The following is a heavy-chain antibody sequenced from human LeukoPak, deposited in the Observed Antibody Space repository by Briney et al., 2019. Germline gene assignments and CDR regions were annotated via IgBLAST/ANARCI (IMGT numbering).Heavy chain of an antibody. CDR3: ARGEEERGYSGYGLWFDP. D-gene: IGHD5-12*01. CDR1: GYTFTRYG. J-gene: IGHJ5*02. V-gene: IGHV1-18*01. CDR2: ISAYNGNT. Sequence: ASVKVSCKASGYTFTRYGISWVRQAPGQGLEWMGWISAYNGNTNYAQKLQGRVTMTTDTSTSTAYMELRSLRSDDTAVYYCARGEEERGYSGYGLWFDPWGQGTLVTVSS.